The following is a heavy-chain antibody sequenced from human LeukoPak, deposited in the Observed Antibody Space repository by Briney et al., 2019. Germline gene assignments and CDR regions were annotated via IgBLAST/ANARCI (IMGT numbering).Heavy chain of an antibody. V-gene: IGHV4-39*02. D-gene: IGHD3-10*01. CDR2: IFYSGTT. CDR3: AREGYTMVRGVPFDY. CDR1: GGSISTSSYY. Sequence: SETLSLTCTVSGGSISTSSYYWGWIRQPPGKGLEWIGSIFYSGTTHDNPSLKSRVTISADTSKNQFSLKLSSVTAADTAVYYCAREGYTMVRGVPFDYWGQGALVTVSS. J-gene: IGHJ4*02.